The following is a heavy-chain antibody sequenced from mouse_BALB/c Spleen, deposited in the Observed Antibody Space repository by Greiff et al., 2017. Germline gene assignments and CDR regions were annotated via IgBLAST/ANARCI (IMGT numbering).Heavy chain of an antibody. CDR2: ISSGGST. Sequence: EVKLVESGGGLVKPGGSLKLSCAASGFTFSSYAMSWVRQTPEKRLEWVASISSGGSTYYPDSVKGRFTISRDNARNILYLQMSSLRSEDTAMYYCARGGFPDYWGQGTTLTVSS. J-gene: IGHJ2*01. CDR1: GFTFSSYA. V-gene: IGHV5-6-5*01. CDR3: ARGGFPDY.